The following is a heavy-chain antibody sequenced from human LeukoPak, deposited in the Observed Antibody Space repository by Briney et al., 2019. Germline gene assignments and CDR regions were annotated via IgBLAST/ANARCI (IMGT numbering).Heavy chain of an antibody. CDR1: GFTFSRYA. CDR2: ISYDGSNK. CDR3: ASHYDTSGYHYFDF. Sequence: GGSLRLSCAASGFTFSRYAMHWVRQAPGKGLEWVAFISYDGSNKYYADSVKGRFTISRDSSKNTLYLQMNSLRAEDTAVYYCASHYDTSGYHYFDFRGQGTLVTVSS. D-gene: IGHD3-22*01. V-gene: IGHV3-30-3*01. J-gene: IGHJ4*02.